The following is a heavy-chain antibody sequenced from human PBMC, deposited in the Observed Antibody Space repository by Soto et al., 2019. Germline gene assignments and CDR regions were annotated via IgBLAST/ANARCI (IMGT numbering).Heavy chain of an antibody. CDR3: ARGSSVKGNAVRYFDQ. D-gene: IGHD1-1*01. CDR2: INHSGST. J-gene: IGHJ4*02. V-gene: IGHV4-34*01. CDR1: GGSFSGYY. Sequence: PSETLSLTCAVYGGSFSGYYWSWIRQPPGKGLEWIGEINHSGSTNYNPSLKSRVTISVDTSKNQFSLKLSSVTAADTAVYYCARGSSVKGNAVRYFDQWGQGTLVTVSS.